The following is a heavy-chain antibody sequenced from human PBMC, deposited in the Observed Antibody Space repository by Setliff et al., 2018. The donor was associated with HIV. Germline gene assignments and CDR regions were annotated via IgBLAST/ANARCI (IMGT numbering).Heavy chain of an antibody. V-gene: IGHV4-4*09. D-gene: IGHD2-15*01. CDR3: ARLQSFGWFFDY. J-gene: IGHJ4*02. CDR1: AGSISSDQ. CDR2: IYVSGST. Sequence: TSETLSLTCTVSAGSISSDQWSWIRQPPGKGLEWIGNIYVSGSTNYNPSLKSRGTISVDTSKKQVSLKLTSVTAADTAVYYCARLQSFGWFFDYWGQGIPVTV.